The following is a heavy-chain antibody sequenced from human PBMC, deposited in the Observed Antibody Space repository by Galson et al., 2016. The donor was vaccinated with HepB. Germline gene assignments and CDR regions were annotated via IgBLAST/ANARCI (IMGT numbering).Heavy chain of an antibody. CDR2: ISGSGGST. J-gene: IGHJ5*02. CDR3: AKWGYNWNLDWLDP. V-gene: IGHV3-23*01. Sequence: SLRLSCAASGFTFSTYAMTWVRQAPGKGLEWVSAISGSGGSTYYAGPVKGRFTISRDTSKNTLYLQMNSLRAEDTAVYYCAKWGYNWNLDWLDPWGQGTLVTVSS. D-gene: IGHD1-1*01. CDR1: GFTFSTYA.